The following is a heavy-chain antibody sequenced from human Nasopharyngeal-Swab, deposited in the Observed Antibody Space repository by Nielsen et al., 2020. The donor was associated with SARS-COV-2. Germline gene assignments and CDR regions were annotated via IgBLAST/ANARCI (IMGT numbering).Heavy chain of an antibody. CDR3: AKGGAGYSGYDDY. J-gene: IGHJ4*02. V-gene: IGHV3-23*01. CDR2: ISGSGGST. D-gene: IGHD5-12*01. CDR1: GFTFSNYA. Sequence: GGSLRLSCAASGFTFSNYAMSWVRQAPGKGLEWVSAISGSGGSTYYADSVKGRFTISRDNSKNTLYLQMNSLRAEDTAVYYCAKGGAGYSGYDDYWGQGTLVTVSS.